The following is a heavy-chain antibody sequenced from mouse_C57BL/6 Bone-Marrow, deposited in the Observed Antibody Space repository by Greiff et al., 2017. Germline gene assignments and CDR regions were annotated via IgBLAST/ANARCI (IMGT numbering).Heavy chain of an antibody. CDR2: IYPGDGDT. CDR1: GYAFSRSW. Sequence: VQLQQSGPELVKPGASVKISCKASGYAFSRSWMNWVKQRPGKGLEWIGRIYPGDGDTNYNGKFKGKATLTADKSSSTAYMQLSSLTSEDSAVYFCAREGDDYDGTGYFDVWGTGTTVTVSS. J-gene: IGHJ1*03. V-gene: IGHV1-82*01. D-gene: IGHD2-4*01. CDR3: AREGDDYDGTGYFDV.